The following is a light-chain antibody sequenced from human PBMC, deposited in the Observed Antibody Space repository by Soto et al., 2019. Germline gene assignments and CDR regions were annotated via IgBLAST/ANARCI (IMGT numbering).Light chain of an antibody. CDR3: QQYGSSPIT. V-gene: IGKV3-20*01. J-gene: IGKJ4*01. CDR1: QSVSSSY. Sequence: EIVLTQSPGTLSLSPGERATLSCRASQSVSSSYLAWYQQKPGQAPRLLIYGASSRATGIPDRFSGSGSGTYFTLTISRREPEDFVVYYCQQYGSSPITFGGGTKVEIK. CDR2: GAS.